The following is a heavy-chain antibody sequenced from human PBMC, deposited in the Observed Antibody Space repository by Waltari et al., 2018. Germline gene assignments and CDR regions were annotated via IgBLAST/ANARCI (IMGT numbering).Heavy chain of an antibody. V-gene: IGHV4-39*01. CDR1: GGSVTDPSHF. D-gene: IGHD2-2*01. Sequence: QESGPGLLKPSETLSLTCAGSGGSVTDPSHFWGWLRQAPGKGLEWLGNIYYDGNTNYNPSLKSRVSISVDTSQKQFSLKLTSVTATDTAVYYCARQGLYCRSSNCVGLDFSHWGQGTLVAVS. CDR3: ARQGLYCRSSNCVGLDFSH. J-gene: IGHJ4*02. CDR2: IYYDGNT.